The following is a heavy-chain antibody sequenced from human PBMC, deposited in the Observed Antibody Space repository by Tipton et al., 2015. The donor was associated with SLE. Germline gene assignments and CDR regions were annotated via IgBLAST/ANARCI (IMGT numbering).Heavy chain of an antibody. CDR2: IYYSGST. D-gene: IGHD2-2*01. J-gene: IGHJ3*02. V-gene: IGHV4-30-2*03. Sequence: TLSLTCTVSGGSISSGASSWSWIRQPPGKGLEWIGSIYYSGSTYYNPSLKSRVTISVDTSKNQFSLKLSSVTAADTAVYYCARDCSTTSCYFRYGSGPDAFDIWGQGTMVTVSS. CDR3: ARDCSTTSCYFRYGSGPDAFDI. CDR1: GGSISSGASS.